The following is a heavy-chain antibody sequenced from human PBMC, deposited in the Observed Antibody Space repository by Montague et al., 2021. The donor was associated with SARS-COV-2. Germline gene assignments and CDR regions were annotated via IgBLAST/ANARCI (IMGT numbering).Heavy chain of an antibody. V-gene: IGHV2-5*02. CDR3: AHQYYDYVWGSYRPYYLDA. CDR2: IFWDDEK. J-gene: IGHJ4*02. Sequence: PALVKPTQTLTLTCSFSGFSLSTGGVGVDWIRQSPGKGLEWLGVIFWDDEKRYNPTLKTRLTISKGTSQNQVVITLTDMGPADTATYFCAHQYYDYVWGSYRPYYLDAWGRGTLVTVSS. CDR1: GFSLSTGGVG. D-gene: IGHD3-16*02.